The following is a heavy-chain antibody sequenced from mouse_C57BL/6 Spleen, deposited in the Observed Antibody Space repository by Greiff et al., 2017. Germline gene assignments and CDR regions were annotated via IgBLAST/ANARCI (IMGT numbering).Heavy chain of an antibody. Sequence: QVQLKQSGPGLVQPSQSLSITCTVSGFSLTSYGVHWVRQSPGKGLEWLGVIWSGGSTDYNAAFISRLSISKDNSKSQVFFKMNSLQADDTAIYYCATIGSSYGYFDVWGTGTTVTVSS. D-gene: IGHD1-1*01. CDR1: GFSLTSYG. J-gene: IGHJ1*03. CDR3: ATIGSSYGYFDV. CDR2: IWSGGST. V-gene: IGHV2-2*01.